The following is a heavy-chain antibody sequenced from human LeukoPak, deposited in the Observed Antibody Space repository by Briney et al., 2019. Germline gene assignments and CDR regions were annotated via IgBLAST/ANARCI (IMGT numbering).Heavy chain of an antibody. J-gene: IGHJ6*02. CDR1: GDSVSSSNYY. Sequence: SETLSLTCAVSGDSVSSSNYYWSWIRQPPGKGLEWIGYIYYGGNTNYNPSLQSRVTISVDTSKSQFSLKLSSVTAADTAVYYCARDRSILYNTARYGMDVWGQGIVVTVSS. D-gene: IGHD5-18*01. V-gene: IGHV4-61*01. CDR2: IYYGGNT. CDR3: ARDRSILYNTARYGMDV.